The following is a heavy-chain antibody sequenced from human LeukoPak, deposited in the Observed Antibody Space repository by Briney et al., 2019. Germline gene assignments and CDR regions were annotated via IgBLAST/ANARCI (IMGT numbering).Heavy chain of an antibody. D-gene: IGHD6-13*01. CDR2: ISSAGTT. Sequence: GGSLRLSCAASGFTFSSYAMSWVRQAPGKGLEWVSIISSAGTTYYSDSVKGRFTISRDNSKNTVYLQVNSLRDEDTAVYYCARNLEAANTYSFASWGKGPMVPASS. CDR1: GFTFSSYA. CDR3: ARNLEAANTYSFAS. V-gene: IGHV3-66*01. J-gene: IGHJ4*02.